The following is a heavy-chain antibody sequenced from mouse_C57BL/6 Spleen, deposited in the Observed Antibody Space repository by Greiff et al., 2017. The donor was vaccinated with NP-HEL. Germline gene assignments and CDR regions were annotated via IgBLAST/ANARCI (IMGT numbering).Heavy chain of an antibody. Sequence: QVQLQQSGAELVRPGASVKLSCKASGYTFTDYYINWVKQRPGQGLEWIARIYPGSGNTYYNEKFKGKATLTAEKSSSTAYMQLSSLTSEDSAVYFCARWGYYGSSYVFAYWGQGTLVTVSA. CDR2: IYPGSGNT. CDR1: GYTFTDYY. V-gene: IGHV1-76*01. CDR3: ARWGYYGSSYVFAY. J-gene: IGHJ3*01. D-gene: IGHD1-1*01.